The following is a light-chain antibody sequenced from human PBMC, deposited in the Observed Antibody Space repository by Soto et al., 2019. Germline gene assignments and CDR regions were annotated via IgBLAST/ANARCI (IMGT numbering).Light chain of an antibody. Sequence: EIVLTQSPGTLSLSPGERATLSCRASQSVSTRYLAWYQQKPGQAPSLLIYGASTRATGIPDRFSGSGSGTDFSLTISRLEPEDSAVYSCQQYGGPPTFGGGTKVEI. J-gene: IGKJ4*01. CDR1: QSVSTRY. CDR3: QQYGGPPT. CDR2: GAS. V-gene: IGKV3-20*01.